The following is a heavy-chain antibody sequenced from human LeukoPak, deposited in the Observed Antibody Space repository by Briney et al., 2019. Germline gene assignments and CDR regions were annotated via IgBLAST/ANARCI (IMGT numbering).Heavy chain of an antibody. D-gene: IGHD3-10*01. J-gene: IGHJ4*02. CDR2: ISSSSSYI. V-gene: IGHV3-21*01. CDR3: AVSSLVRGVTPNPGY. Sequence: PGGSLRLSCAASGFTFRIHAMNWVRQAPGKGLEWVSSISSSSSYIYYADSVKGRFTISRDNAENSLFLQMNSLRAEDTAVYSCAVSSLVRGVTPNPGYWGQGTLVTVSS. CDR1: GFTFRIHA.